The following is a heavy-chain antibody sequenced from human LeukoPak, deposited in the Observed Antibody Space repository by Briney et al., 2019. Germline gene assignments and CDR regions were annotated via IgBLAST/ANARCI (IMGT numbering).Heavy chain of an antibody. J-gene: IGHJ4*02. V-gene: IGHV4-39*01. CDR2: IHSSGNT. Sequence: SETLSLTCTVSGASISGSSYYWSWIRQPPGQGLEWIGTIHSSGNTYYNPSLKSRVTISVDTSKNQFSLKLSSVTAADTAVYYCARPAGWLPRYYFEYWGQGTLVTVSS. CDR3: ARPAGWLPRYYFEY. CDR1: GASISGSSYY. D-gene: IGHD5-24*01.